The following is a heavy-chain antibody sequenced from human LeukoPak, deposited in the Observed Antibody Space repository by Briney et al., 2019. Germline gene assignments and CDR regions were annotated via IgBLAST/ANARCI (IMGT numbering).Heavy chain of an antibody. V-gene: IGHV3-49*04. CDR3: TRVMGQQLVYFDY. Sequence: GGSLRLSCTASGFTFGDYAMSWVRQAPGKGLEWVGFIRSKAYGGTTEYAASVKGRFTISRDDSKSIAYLQMNSLKTEDTAVYYCTRVMGQQLVYFDYWGQGTLVTVSS. CDR1: GFTFGDYA. CDR2: IRSKAYGGTT. D-gene: IGHD6-13*01. J-gene: IGHJ4*02.